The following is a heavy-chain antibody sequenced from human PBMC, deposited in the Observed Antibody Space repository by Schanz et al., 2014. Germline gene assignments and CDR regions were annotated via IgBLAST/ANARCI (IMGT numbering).Heavy chain of an antibody. V-gene: IGHV3-11*06. D-gene: IGHD5-18*01. CDR1: GFTFTDYY. Sequence: QVQLVESGGGVVQPGTSLRLSCAASGFTFTDYYISWIRQAPGMGLEWVSYISHNTFYTDYADSVKGRFTISRDNAKNSVYLQMNTLRAEDTAIYFCARDVYRSGRPFDLWGQGTLVTVSS. J-gene: IGHJ5*02. CDR3: ARDVYRSGRPFDL. CDR2: ISHNTFYT.